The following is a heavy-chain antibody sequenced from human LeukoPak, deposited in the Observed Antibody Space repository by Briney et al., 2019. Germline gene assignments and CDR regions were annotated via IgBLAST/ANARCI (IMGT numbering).Heavy chain of an antibody. D-gene: IGHD4-11*01. Sequence: PSETLSLTCTVSGGSISSSSYYRGWIRQPPGKGLEWIGSIYYSGSTYYNPSLKSRVTISVDTSKNQFSLKLSSVTAADTAVYYCASLNYVYYYYYMDVWGKGTTVTVSS. J-gene: IGHJ6*03. CDR3: ASLNYVYYYYYMDV. V-gene: IGHV4-39*01. CDR1: GGSISSSSYY. CDR2: IYYSGST.